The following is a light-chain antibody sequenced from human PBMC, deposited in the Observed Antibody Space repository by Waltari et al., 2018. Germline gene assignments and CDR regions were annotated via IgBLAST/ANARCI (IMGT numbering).Light chain of an antibody. Sequence: DTVMTQSPATLSVSPGDRVSLSCRASQSVGSNLAWYQQRPGQAPRLLIYGASTRATGIPARFSGSGSGTEFTLTISSLQSEDFAVYYCQQDTYWPPGTFGQGTKVEIK. V-gene: IGKV3-15*01. J-gene: IGKJ1*01. CDR3: QQDTYWPPGT. CDR2: GAS. CDR1: QSVGSN.